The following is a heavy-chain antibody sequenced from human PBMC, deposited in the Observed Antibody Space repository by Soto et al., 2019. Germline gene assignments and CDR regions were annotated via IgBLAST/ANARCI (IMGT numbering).Heavy chain of an antibody. CDR3: ARERRIVATITDYYYGMDV. J-gene: IGHJ6*02. D-gene: IGHD5-12*01. V-gene: IGHV4-34*01. Sequence: SETLSLTCAVYGGSFSGYYWSWIRQPPGKGLEWIGEINHSRSTNYNPSLKSRVTISVDTSKNQVSLKVSSVTAADTAVYYCARERRIVATITDYYYGMDVWGQETTVTVSS. CDR1: GGSFSGYY. CDR2: INHSRST.